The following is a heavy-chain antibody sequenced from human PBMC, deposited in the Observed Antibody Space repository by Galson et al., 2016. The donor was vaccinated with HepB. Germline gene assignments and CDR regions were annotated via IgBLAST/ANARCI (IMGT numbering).Heavy chain of an antibody. J-gene: IGHJ6*02. CDR2: IIPVRGTA. D-gene: IGHD3-10*01. Sequence: SVKVSCKAPGGTFNRNVINWVRQAPGQGLEWMGGIIPVRGTANYAQRFQGRVAFTADESRSTAYMELSSLTSDDTGVYYCAREGSYYYAMDVWGQGTTVTVSS. V-gene: IGHV1-69*13. CDR1: GGTFNRNV. CDR3: AREGSYYYAMDV.